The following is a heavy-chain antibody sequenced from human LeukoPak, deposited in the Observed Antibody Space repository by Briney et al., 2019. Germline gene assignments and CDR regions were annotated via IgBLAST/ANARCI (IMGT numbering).Heavy chain of an antibody. V-gene: IGHV3-30-3*01. Sequence: GGSLRLSCEASGYTFSSFAMSWVRQAPGKGLEWVAVISYDGSNKYYADSVKGRFTISRDNSKNTLYLQMNSLRAEDTAVYYCAREHDIRDSSGYLVYWGQGTLVTVSS. CDR1: GYTFSSFA. D-gene: IGHD3-22*01. CDR3: AREHDIRDSSGYLVY. CDR2: ISYDGSNK. J-gene: IGHJ4*02.